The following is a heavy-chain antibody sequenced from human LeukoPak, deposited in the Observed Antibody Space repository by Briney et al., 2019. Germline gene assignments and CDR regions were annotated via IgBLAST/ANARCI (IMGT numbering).Heavy chain of an antibody. D-gene: IGHD4-11*01. Sequence: EASVKVSCKASGYTFTSYYMHWVRQAPGQGLEWMGIINPSGGSTSYAQKFQGRVTMTRDMSTSTVYMELSSLRSEDTAVYYCARGGNDYSDYGTPGYFDYWGQGTLVTVSS. CDR2: INPSGGST. J-gene: IGHJ4*02. V-gene: IGHV1-46*01. CDR3: ARGGNDYSDYGTPGYFDY. CDR1: GYTFTSYY.